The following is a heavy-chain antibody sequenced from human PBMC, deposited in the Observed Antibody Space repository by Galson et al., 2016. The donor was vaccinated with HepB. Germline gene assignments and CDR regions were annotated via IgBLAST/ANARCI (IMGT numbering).Heavy chain of an antibody. D-gene: IGHD3-16*01. CDR1: GFSFGVYY. V-gene: IGHV3-11*06. CDR3: ARENWGTFDY. CDR2: ISGGSTYT. J-gene: IGHJ4*02. Sequence: SLRLSCAASGFSFGVYYMAWIRQAPGKGLEWVSSISGGSTYTHYADSVKGRFTIYRDDARNSLFLQVNGLRAEDTAVYYCARENWGTFDYWGQGTLVTVSS.